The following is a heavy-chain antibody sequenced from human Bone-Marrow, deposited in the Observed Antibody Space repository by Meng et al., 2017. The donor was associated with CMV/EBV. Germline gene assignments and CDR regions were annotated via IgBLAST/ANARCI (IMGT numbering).Heavy chain of an antibody. Sequence: KVSCKAYGGTFSSYAISWVRQAPGQGLEWMGGIIPIFGTANYAQKFQGRVTITTDESTSTAYMELSSLRSEDTAVYYCARGGDVPLISWGQGTLVTVSS. D-gene: IGHD2-21*02. V-gene: IGHV1-69*05. CDR3: ARGGDVPLIS. CDR1: GGTFSSYA. J-gene: IGHJ5*02. CDR2: IIPIFGTA.